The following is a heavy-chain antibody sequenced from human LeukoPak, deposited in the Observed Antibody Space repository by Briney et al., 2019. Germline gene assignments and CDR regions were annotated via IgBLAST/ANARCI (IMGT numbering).Heavy chain of an antibody. CDR2: ISGDRSTI. Sequence: GGSLRLSCGASGFTFSDYAMLWVRQAPGKGLEWISFISGDRSTIFLADSVRGRFITSRDNAQNSLYLQMNSLRAEDTAVYYRARDRPVVGAIDFWGQGTLVTVSS. J-gene: IGHJ4*02. D-gene: IGHD1-26*01. CDR3: ARDRPVVGAIDF. CDR1: GFTFSDYA. V-gene: IGHV3-48*04.